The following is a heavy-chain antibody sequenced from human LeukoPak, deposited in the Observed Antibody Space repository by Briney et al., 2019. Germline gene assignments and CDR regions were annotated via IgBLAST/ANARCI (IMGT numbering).Heavy chain of an antibody. Sequence: SQTLSLTCTVSGGSISSGDYYWSWIRQPPGKGLEWIGYIYYSGSTYYNPSLKSRVTISVDTSKNQFSLKLSSVTAADTAVYYCARVSIVGATYDYWGQGTLVTVSS. J-gene: IGHJ4*02. D-gene: IGHD1-26*01. V-gene: IGHV4-30-4*01. CDR3: ARVSIVGATYDY. CDR1: GGSISSGDYY. CDR2: IYYSGST.